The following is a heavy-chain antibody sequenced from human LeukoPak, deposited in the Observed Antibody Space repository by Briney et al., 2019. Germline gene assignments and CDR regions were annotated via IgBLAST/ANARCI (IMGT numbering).Heavy chain of an antibody. Sequence: GASVKVSCKVSGYTLTELSMHWVRQAPGKGLEWMGGFDPEDGETIYAQKFQGRVTMTEDTSTDTAYMELSSLRSEDTAVYYCATTSRYDFWSGYYFFDYWGQGTLVTVSS. CDR1: GYTLTELS. V-gene: IGHV1-24*01. CDR2: FDPEDGET. CDR3: ATTSRYDFWSGYYFFDY. J-gene: IGHJ4*02. D-gene: IGHD3-3*01.